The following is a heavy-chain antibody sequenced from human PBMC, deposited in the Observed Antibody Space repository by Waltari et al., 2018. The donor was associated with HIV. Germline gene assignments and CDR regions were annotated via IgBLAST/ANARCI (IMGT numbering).Heavy chain of an antibody. J-gene: IGHJ5*02. V-gene: IGHV4-34*01. CDR2: INQNGDT. Sequence: QVHLQQWGAGLVKPPETLSLTCAVYVESFTDYSWNWIRQTPGKGLEWIGDINQNGDTISNPSLKRRFIISVDTSKRQISLRLSSLTAADTAVYFWAGGTRVLRVNKRAVLKTAFRLDPWGQGTPVVVSS. CDR3: AGGTRVLRVNKRAVLKTAFRLDP. D-gene: IGHD2-21*02. CDR1: VESFTDYS.